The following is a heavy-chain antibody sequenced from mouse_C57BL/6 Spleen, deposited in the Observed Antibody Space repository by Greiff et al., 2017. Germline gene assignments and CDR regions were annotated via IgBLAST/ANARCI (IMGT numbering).Heavy chain of an antibody. V-gene: IGHV2-6-1*01. Sequence: VKLMESGPGLVAPSQSLSITCTVSGFSLTSYGVHWVRQPPGKGLEWLVVIWSDGSTTYNSAPKSRLSISKDNSKSQVFLKMNSLQTEDTAMYYCARHSRDGYYFAYWGQGTLVTVAA. J-gene: IGHJ3*01. CDR1: GFSLTSYG. CDR3: ARHSRDGYYFAY. D-gene: IGHD2-3*01. CDR2: IWSDGST.